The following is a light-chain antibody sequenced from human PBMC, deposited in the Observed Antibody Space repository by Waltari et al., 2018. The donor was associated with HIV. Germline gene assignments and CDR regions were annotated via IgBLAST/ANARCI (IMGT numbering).Light chain of an antibody. J-gene: IGKJ1*01. CDR2: GAS. Sequence: DIQMTQSPPSLSASVGDKVTITCRASQDITNDLGWYQQKPGGTPKRLIYGASSLQSGVPSIFSGSGSGTEFTLTISSLQPEDFATYYCLQHNSFPRTFGQGTRVEIK. CDR1: QDITND. CDR3: LQHNSFPRT. V-gene: IGKV1-17*01.